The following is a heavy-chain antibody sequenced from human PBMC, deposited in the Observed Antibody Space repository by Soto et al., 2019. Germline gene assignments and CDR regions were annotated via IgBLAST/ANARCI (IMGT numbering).Heavy chain of an antibody. J-gene: IGHJ5*02. CDR3: ARDMSYGDFGRNWFDP. CDR1: GFTFNDFY. CDR2: INNRGDDI. D-gene: IGHD2-21*02. Sequence: QLQLVESGGGLVKPGGSLRLSCAASGFTFNDFYMIWFRQAPGRGLEWLAYINNRGDDIYYADSVRGRFTISRDNGKNSRYLQMNSLRVGDTALYFCARDMSYGDFGRNWFDPWGQGTPVTVSA. V-gene: IGHV3-11*01.